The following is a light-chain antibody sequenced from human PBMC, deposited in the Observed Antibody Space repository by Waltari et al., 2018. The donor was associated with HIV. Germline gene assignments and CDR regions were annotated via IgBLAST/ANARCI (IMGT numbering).Light chain of an antibody. V-gene: IGLV2-8*01. Sequence: QSALTQPPSASGSPGQSVTISCTGTRSDVGGYNYASCYQQHPGKAPKLMIYEVSKRPSGVPDRFSRSKSGNTASLTVSGLQAEDEADYYCNSYAGSNNVVFGGGTKVTVL. CDR2: EVS. CDR1: RSDVGGYNY. CDR3: NSYAGSNNVV. J-gene: IGLJ2*01.